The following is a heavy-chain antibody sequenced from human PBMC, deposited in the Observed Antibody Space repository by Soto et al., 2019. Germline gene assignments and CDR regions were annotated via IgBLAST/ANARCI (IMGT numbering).Heavy chain of an antibody. D-gene: IGHD6-19*01. CDR3: AKDILTSRVIAVARSVGGFDY. V-gene: IGHV3-9*01. CDR1: GFTFDDYA. Sequence: GGSLRLSCAASGFTFDDYAMHWVRQAPGKGLEWVSGISWNSGSIGYADSVKGRFTISRDNAKNSLYLQMNSLRAEDTALYYCAKDILTSRVIAVARSVGGFDYWGQGTLVTVSS. J-gene: IGHJ4*02. CDR2: ISWNSGSI.